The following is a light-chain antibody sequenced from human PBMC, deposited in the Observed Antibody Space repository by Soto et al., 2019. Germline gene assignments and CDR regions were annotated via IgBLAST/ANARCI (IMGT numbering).Light chain of an antibody. CDR1: QSVSRY. Sequence: EIWLTQSPATLAFAPGERSTLSCRAKQSVSRYLAWYQQEPGQAPRHIIYDASNRATGIPARFSGTGSGTDFTLTISSLEPEDFAFYCCQQCNKWPRTFGQGTKVEI. CDR3: QQCNKWPRT. CDR2: DAS. J-gene: IGKJ1*01. V-gene: IGKV3-11*01.